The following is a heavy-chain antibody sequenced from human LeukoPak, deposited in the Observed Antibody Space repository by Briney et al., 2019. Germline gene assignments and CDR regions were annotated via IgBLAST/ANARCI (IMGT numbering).Heavy chain of an antibody. J-gene: IGHJ6*03. CDR3: AKANYDILTGYPENNMDV. CDR1: GFTFDDYA. Sequence: GGSLRLSCAASGFTFDDYAMHWVRQAPGKGLEWVSLISWDGGSTYYADSVKGRFTISRDNSKNSLYLQMNSLRAEDTALYYCAKANYDILTGYPENNMDVWGKGTTVTVSS. V-gene: IGHV3-43D*03. CDR2: ISWDGGST. D-gene: IGHD3-9*01.